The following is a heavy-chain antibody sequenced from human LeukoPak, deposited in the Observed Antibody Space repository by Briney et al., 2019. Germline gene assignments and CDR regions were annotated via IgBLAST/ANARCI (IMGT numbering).Heavy chain of an antibody. CDR1: GFTFSSYW. CDR3: AKDFSHSSSSGFDY. CDR2: IKQDGSEK. V-gene: IGHV3-7*01. Sequence: GGSLRLSCAASGFTFSSYWMSWVRQAPGKGLEWVANIKQDGSEKYYVDSVKGRFTVSRDNAKNSLYLQMNSLRAEDTAVYYCAKDFSHSSSSGFDYWGQGTLVTVSS. J-gene: IGHJ4*02. D-gene: IGHD6-6*01.